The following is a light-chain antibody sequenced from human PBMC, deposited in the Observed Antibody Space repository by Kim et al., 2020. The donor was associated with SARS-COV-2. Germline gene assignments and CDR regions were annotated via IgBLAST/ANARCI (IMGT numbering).Light chain of an antibody. V-gene: IGLV2-14*03. CDR3: SSYTISSTWV. Sequence: GQSITIPFSATSSDVGNYNYVYWYQQRPGKAPKLMIYDVTNRPSGVSNRFSGSKSGNTASLSISGLQAEDEADYYCSSYTISSTWVFGGGTKVTVL. CDR1: SSDVGNYNY. CDR2: DVT. J-gene: IGLJ3*02.